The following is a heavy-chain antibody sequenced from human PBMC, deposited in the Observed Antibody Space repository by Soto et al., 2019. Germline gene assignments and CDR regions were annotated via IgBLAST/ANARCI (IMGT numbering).Heavy chain of an antibody. CDR2: LDPSDSYT. CDR3: ARSITSYFDL. CDR1: GYSFTSSW. Sequence: PGESLKISCKGSGYSFTSSWINWVRQMPGKGLEWMGRLDPSDSYTSYSPSFQGHVTISVDKSISTAYLQWSSLKTSDTAMYYCARSITSYFDLWGQEPWSPSPQ. V-gene: IGHV5-10-1*01. J-gene: IGHJ4*01. D-gene: IGHD3-10*01.